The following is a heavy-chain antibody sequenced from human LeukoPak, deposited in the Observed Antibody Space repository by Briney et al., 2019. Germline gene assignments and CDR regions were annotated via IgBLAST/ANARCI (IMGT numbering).Heavy chain of an antibody. V-gene: IGHV3-30*02. CDR2: IRYDGSDK. D-gene: IGHD6-13*01. Sequence: GGSLRLSCKSSGFTFSNFGIHWVRQAPGKGLEWVAFIRYDGSDKYYVDSVKGRFTISRDNSKDTLFLQMNSLRAEDTAVYYCARDIAAAGINWFDPWGQGTLVTVSS. J-gene: IGHJ5*02. CDR3: ARDIAAAGINWFDP. CDR1: GFTFSNFG.